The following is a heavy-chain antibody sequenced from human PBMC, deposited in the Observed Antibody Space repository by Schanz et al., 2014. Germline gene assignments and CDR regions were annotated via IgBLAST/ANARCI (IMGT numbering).Heavy chain of an antibody. CDR3: VRVSFADPRLYRGMDRDIDY. CDR1: GFIFSDYY. D-gene: IGHD5-18*01. Sequence: QVQLVESGGGLVKPGGSLRLSCAASGFIFSDYYMAWIRQAPGKGPEYVSYISSGGTTTYHSDSVKGRFTISRDNSKNTVHLQMNNLRAEDTAVYYCVRVSFADPRLYRGMDRDIDYWGQGTLVTVSS. CDR2: ISSGGTTT. V-gene: IGHV3-11*04. J-gene: IGHJ4*02.